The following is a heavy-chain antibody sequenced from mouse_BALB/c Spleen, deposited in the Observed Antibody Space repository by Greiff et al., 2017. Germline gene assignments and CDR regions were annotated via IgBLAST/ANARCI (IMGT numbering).Heavy chain of an antibody. V-gene: IGHV2-9*02. CDR1: GFSLTSYG. J-gene: IGHJ4*01. D-gene: IGHD2-4*01. Sequence: VKLQESGPGLVAPSQSLSITCTVSGFSLTSYGVHWVRQPPGKGLEWLGVIWAGGSTNYNSALMSRLSISKDNSKSQVFLKMNSLQTDDTAMYYCARDPLSTMITTGYAMDYWGQGTSVTVSS. CDR3: ARDPLSTMITTGYAMDY. CDR2: IWAGGST.